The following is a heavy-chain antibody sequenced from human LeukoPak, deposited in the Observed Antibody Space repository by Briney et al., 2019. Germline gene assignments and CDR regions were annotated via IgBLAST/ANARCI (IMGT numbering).Heavy chain of an antibody. V-gene: IGHV4-61*01. D-gene: IGHD3-10*01. CDR2: IYYSGST. CDR3: ATSGSGSIGYFDY. J-gene: IGHJ4*02. Sequence: SETLSLTCTVSGGSVSSGSYYWSWIRQPPGKGLEWIGYIYYSGSTNYNPSLKSRVTISVDTSKNQFSLKLSSVTAADTAVYYCATSGSGSIGYFDYWGQGTLATVSS. CDR1: GGSVSSGSYY.